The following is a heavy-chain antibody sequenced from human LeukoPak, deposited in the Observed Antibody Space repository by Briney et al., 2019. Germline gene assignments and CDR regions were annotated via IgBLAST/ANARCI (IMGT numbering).Heavy chain of an antibody. CDR2: IYYSGST. Sequence: SETLSLTCTVSGGSISSYYWSWIRQPPGKGVEWLGYIYYSGSTNYNPSLKSRVTISVDTSKNQFSLKMSSVTAADTAVYYCARLHYYGSGSYCPFDYWGQGTLVTVSS. D-gene: IGHD3-10*01. V-gene: IGHV4-59*08. J-gene: IGHJ4*02. CDR3: ARLHYYGSGSYCPFDY. CDR1: GGSISSYY.